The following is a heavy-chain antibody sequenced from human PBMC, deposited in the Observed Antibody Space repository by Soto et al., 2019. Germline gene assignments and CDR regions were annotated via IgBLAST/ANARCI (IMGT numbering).Heavy chain of an antibody. J-gene: IGHJ4*02. D-gene: IGHD3-22*01. V-gene: IGHV3-49*03. CDR2: IRSKAYGGTT. CDR1: GFTFGDYA. CDR3: TSTTPYYYDSSGYYGY. Sequence: LRLSCTASGFTFGDYAMSWFRQAPGKGLEWVGFIRSKAYGGTTEYAASVKGRFTISRDDSKSIAYLQMNSLKTEDTAVYYCTSTTPYYYDSSGYYGYWGQGTLVTVSS.